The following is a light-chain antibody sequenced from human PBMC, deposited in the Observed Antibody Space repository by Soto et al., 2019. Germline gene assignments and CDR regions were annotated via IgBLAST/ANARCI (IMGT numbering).Light chain of an antibody. V-gene: IGKV4-1*01. Sequence: IVMTQSPDSLAVSLGERATINCKSSQSVLYSSNNKKYLAWYQQKPGQPPKLLIYWASTRESGVPDRFSGGGSGTDFTLSISSLQAEDVAVYYCQQYYSYRFGQGTKVDIK. CDR2: WAS. CDR3: QQYYSYR. J-gene: IGKJ1*01. CDR1: QSVLYSSNNKKY.